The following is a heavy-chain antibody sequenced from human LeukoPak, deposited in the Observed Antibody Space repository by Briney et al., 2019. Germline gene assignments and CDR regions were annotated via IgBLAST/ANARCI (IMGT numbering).Heavy chain of an antibody. D-gene: IGHD3-22*01. CDR2: ISYDGSNK. V-gene: IGHV3-30*18. Sequence: GGSLRLSCSASGFTFSNYGIHWVRQAPGKGLEWVAVISYDGSNKYYAESVKGRFTISRDNSKNTLYLQMNSLRAEDTAVYYCAKGYGFDSSGSEHYFENWGQGILVTVSS. CDR1: GFTFSNYG. CDR3: AKGYGFDSSGSEHYFEN. J-gene: IGHJ4*02.